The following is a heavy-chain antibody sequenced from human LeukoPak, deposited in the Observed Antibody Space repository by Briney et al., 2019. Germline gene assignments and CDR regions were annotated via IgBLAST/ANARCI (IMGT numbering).Heavy chain of an antibody. CDR3: GRYDFWSGYSFDY. V-gene: IGHV4-34*01. J-gene: IGHJ4*02. CDR1: GGSFSGYY. D-gene: IGHD3-3*01. CDR2: INHSGST. Sequence: SETLSLTCAVYGGSFSGYYWSWIRQPPGKGLEWIGEINHSGSTNYNPSLKSRVTISVDTSKNQFSLKLSSVTAADTAVYYCGRYDFWSGYSFDYWGQGTLVTVSS.